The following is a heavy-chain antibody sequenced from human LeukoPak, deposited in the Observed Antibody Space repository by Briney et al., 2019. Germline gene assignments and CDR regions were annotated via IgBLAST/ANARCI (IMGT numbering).Heavy chain of an antibody. J-gene: IGHJ4*02. CDR3: ARVGSSGWSQEVDY. CDR2: ISAYNGNT. CDR1: GYTFTSYG. Sequence: GASVTVSCKASGYTFTSYGISWVRLAPGQGLEWKGWISAYNGNTNYAQKLQGRVTITTDTSTSTAYMELRSLRSDDTAVYYCARVGSSGWSQEVDYWGQGTLVTVSS. D-gene: IGHD6-19*01. V-gene: IGHV1-18*01.